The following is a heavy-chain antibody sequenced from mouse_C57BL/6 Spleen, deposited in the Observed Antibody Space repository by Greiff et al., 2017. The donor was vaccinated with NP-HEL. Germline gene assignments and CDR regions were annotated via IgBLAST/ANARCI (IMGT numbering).Heavy chain of an antibody. CDR3: ARYDYDGPAWFAY. J-gene: IGHJ3*01. V-gene: IGHV1-82*01. CDR1: GYAFSSSW. CDR2: IYPGDGDT. D-gene: IGHD2-4*01. Sequence: VQLQQSGPELVKPGASVKISCKASGYAFSSSWMNWVKQRPGKGLEWIGRIYPGDGDTNYNGKFKGKATLTADKSSSTAYMQLSSLTSEDSAVYFCARYDYDGPAWFAYWGQGTLVTVSA.